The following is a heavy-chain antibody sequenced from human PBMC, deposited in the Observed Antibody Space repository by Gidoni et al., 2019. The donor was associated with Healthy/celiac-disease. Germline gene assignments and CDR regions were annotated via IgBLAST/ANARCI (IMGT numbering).Heavy chain of an antibody. CDR2: ISGSGGST. V-gene: IGHV3-23*01. CDR3: AKDPGLWYSSSSGGMDV. CDR1: GFTFSSYA. Sequence: EVQLLESGGGLVQPGGSLRLSCAASGFTFSSYAMSWVRQAPGKGLEWVSAISGSGGSTYYADSVKGRFTISRDNSKNTLYLQMNSLRAEDTAVYYCAKDPGLWYSSSSGGMDVWGQGTTVTVSS. J-gene: IGHJ6*02. D-gene: IGHD6-6*01.